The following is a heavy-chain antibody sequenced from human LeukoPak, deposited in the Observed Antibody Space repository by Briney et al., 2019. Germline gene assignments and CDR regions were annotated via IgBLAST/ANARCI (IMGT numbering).Heavy chain of an antibody. Sequence: GESLKISCKGSGYSFTNYWLAWVRQMPGKGLEWMGIIYPGDSDTRYSPSFQGQVTISADKSISTAYLQWGSLKASDTAMYYCARLDSYGYGYVDYWGQGTLVTVSS. CDR3: ARLDSYGYGYVDY. J-gene: IGHJ4*02. V-gene: IGHV5-51*01. CDR1: GYSFTNYW. CDR2: IYPGDSDT. D-gene: IGHD5-18*01.